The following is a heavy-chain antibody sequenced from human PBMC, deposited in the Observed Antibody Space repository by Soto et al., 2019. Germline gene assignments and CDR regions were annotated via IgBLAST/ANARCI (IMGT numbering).Heavy chain of an antibody. CDR3: ARDLIKVAVAGIVL. J-gene: IGHJ4*02. Sequence: GGSLRLSCVASGFTFSRHGLSWVRQAPGKGLEWVSTINPSGDSTFYADSVKGRFTISRDNSKDTLYLQMNSLRAEDTAVYYCARDLIKVAVAGIVLWGQGTLVTVSS. V-gene: IGHV3-23*01. D-gene: IGHD6-19*01. CDR2: INPSGDST. CDR1: GFTFSRHG.